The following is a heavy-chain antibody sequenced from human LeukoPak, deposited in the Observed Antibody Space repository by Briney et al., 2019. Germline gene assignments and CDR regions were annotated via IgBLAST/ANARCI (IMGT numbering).Heavy chain of an antibody. D-gene: IGHD2-2*01. Sequence: GGSLRLSCAVSEFTFSAYWWSWVRQAPGKGLEWVASIDQNGSKKYYLDSVKGRFTISRDNAKSSLYLQMNSLRAEDTAVYYCARESIVVVPTTMDDASDIWGQGTMVTVSS. J-gene: IGHJ3*02. CDR3: ARESIVVVPTTMDDASDI. V-gene: IGHV3-7*01. CDR2: IDQNGSKK. CDR1: EFTFSAYW.